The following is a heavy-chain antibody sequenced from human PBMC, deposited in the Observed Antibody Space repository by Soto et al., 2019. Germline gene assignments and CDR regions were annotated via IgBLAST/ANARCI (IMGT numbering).Heavy chain of an antibody. J-gene: IGHJ5*01. V-gene: IGHV6-1*01. CDR3: ARLIGNSWLDS. CDR2: TYYRSKWDY. Sequence: QVQLQQSGPGLVKPSQTLSLTCAISGDSVSTNSATWDWIRQSPSRGLEWLGRTYYRSKWDYDYAASVKGRININPDTSNNQVSLHLDSVTPDDTAEYYCARLIGNSWLDSWGQGTLVTVSS. D-gene: IGHD2-8*01. CDR1: GDSVSTNSAT.